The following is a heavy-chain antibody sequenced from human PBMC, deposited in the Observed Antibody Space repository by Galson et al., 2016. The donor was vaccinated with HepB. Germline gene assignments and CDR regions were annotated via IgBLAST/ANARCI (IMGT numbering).Heavy chain of an antibody. J-gene: IGHJ4*02. CDR2: ISPGGST. V-gene: IGHV3-23*01. Sequence: SLRLSCAASGFTFSSYGMSWVRQAPGQGLEWVSSISPGGSTYTDSVKGRFTISRDNSRNTLYLEMNSLRAEDTATYYCAKALAVPALGFDFWGQGTLVTVSS. CDR3: AKALAVPALGFDF. D-gene: IGHD6-19*01. CDR1: GFTFSSYG.